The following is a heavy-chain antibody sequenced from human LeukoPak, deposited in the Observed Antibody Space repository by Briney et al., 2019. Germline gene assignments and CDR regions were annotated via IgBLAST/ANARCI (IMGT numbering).Heavy chain of an antibody. CDR3: ARADCSSTSCYLDY. V-gene: IGHV4-61*01. Sequence: SETLSLTCTVSGGSVSSAPSYWSWIRQPPGKGLEWIGYIFYSGSTNYNSSLKSRITISVDTSKNQFSLKLSSVTAADTTVYYCARADCSSTSCYLDYWGQGTLVTVSS. CDR1: GGSVSSAPSY. D-gene: IGHD2-2*01. J-gene: IGHJ4*02. CDR2: IFYSGST.